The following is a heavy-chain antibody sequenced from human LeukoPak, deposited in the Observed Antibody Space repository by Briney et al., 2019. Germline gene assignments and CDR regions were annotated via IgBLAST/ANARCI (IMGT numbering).Heavy chain of an antibody. D-gene: IGHD3/OR15-3a*01. J-gene: IGHJ4*02. CDR1: GYTFTSYG. Sequence: ASVKVSCKASGYTFTSYGISWVRQAPGQGLEWMGWISAYNGNTNYAQKLQGRVTMTTDTSTSTAYMELRSLRSDDTAVYYCAKDLGDWSAAQIDCWGQGTLVTVSS. CDR3: AKDLGDWSAAQIDC. CDR2: ISAYNGNT. V-gene: IGHV1-18*01.